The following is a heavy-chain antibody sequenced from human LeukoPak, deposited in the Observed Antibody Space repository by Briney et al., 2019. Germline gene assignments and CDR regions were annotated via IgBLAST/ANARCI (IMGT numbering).Heavy chain of an antibody. V-gene: IGHV1-69*06. D-gene: IGHD3-22*01. CDR2: IIPIFGTA. CDR3: ATMTTFDP. Sequence: GASVKVSCKASGGTFSSYAISWVRQAPGQGLEWMGGIIPIFGTANYAQKFQGRVTITADTSTDTAYMELNNLRSEDTAVYYCATMTTFDPWGQGTLVTVSP. CDR1: GGTFSSYA. J-gene: IGHJ5*02.